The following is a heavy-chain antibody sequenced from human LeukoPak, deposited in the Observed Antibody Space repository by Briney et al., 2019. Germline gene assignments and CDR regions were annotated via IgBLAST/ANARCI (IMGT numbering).Heavy chain of an antibody. Sequence: PSETLSLTCAVYGGSFSGYYWSWIRQPPGKGLEWIGEINHSGSTNYNPSLKSRVTISVGTSKNQFSLKLSSVTAADTAVYYCARDDRRLRQFDYWGQGTLVTVSS. D-gene: IGHD4-17*01. CDR2: INHSGST. J-gene: IGHJ4*02. V-gene: IGHV4-34*01. CDR1: GGSFSGYY. CDR3: ARDDRRLRQFDY.